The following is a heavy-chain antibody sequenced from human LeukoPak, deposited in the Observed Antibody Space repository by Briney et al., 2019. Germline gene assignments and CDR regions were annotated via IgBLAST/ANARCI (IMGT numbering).Heavy chain of an antibody. CDR1: GGSISSNGYY. V-gene: IGHV4-39*01. CDR2: FYYTGST. J-gene: IGHJ6*03. D-gene: IGHD3-3*01. CDR3: AIQPVPYDFWSGYSEDYYMDV. Sequence: PSETLSLTCTVSGGSISSNGYYWGWIRQPPGKGLEWIGSFYYTGSTFYSPSLKSRVTISVDTSKNQFSLKLSSVTAADTAVYYCAIQPVPYDFWSGYSEDYYMDVWGKGTTVTVSS.